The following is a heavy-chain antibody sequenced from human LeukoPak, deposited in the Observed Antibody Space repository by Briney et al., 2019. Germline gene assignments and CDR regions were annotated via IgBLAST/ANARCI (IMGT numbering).Heavy chain of an antibody. Sequence: PSETLSLTCTVSGGSLSSYYWSGIRQPAGKGLEWIGRIYTSGSTNYNPSLKSRVTMSVDTSKNQFSLKLSSVTAADTAVYYCARGWDTMVRGFNYYYYYGMDVWGQGTTVTVSS. CDR2: IYTSGST. V-gene: IGHV4-4*07. D-gene: IGHD3-10*01. J-gene: IGHJ6*02. CDR3: ARGWDTMVRGFNYYYYYGMDV. CDR1: GGSLSSYY.